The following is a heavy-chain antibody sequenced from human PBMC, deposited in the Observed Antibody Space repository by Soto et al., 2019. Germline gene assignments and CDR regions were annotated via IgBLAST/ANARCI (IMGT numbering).Heavy chain of an antibody. V-gene: IGHV3-64D*06. D-gene: IGHD4-17*01. CDR3: VKGRPLLRHDYGPNFDY. CDR1: GFTFSSYA. Sequence: PGGSLRLSCSASGFTFSSYAMHWVRQAPGKGLEYVSAISSNGGSTYYADSVKGRFTISRDNSKNTLYLQMSSLRAEDTAVYYRVKGRPLLRHDYGPNFDYWGQGTLVTVSS. J-gene: IGHJ4*02. CDR2: ISSNGGST.